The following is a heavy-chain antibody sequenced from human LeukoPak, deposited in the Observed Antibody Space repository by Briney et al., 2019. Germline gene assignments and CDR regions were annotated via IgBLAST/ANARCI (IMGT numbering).Heavy chain of an antibody. CDR2: LRHDGINK. V-gene: IGHV3-30*02. J-gene: IGHJ5*01. D-gene: IGHD1-7*01. CDR1: GISFSVHG. Sequence: PGGSLRLSCVAPGISFSVHGVHWVRQAPGQGLEWLTFLRHDGINKYSADSVKGRFTMSRDTSMNTLYLQMNSLRAEDTAVYYCAKDKGTKYFDSWGQGTLVTVST. CDR3: AKDKGTKYFDS.